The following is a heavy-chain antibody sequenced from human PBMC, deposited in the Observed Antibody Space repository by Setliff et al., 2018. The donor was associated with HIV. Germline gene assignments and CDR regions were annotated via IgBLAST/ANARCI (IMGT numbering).Heavy chain of an antibody. CDR2: IYWNDDK. CDR1: GFSLSTSGVG. D-gene: IGHD3-22*01. CDR3: AHRSGEYYYDSSGSFDY. J-gene: IGHJ4*02. Sequence: SGPTLVNPTQTLTLTCTFSGFSLSTSGVGVGWIRQPPGKALEWLALIYWNDDKRYSPSLKSRLTISKDTSKNQVVLTMTNMDPVDTATYYCAHRSGEYYYDSSGSFDYWGQGTQVTVSS. V-gene: IGHV2-5*01.